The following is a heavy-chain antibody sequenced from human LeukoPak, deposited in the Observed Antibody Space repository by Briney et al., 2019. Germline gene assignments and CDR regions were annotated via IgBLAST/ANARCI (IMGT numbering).Heavy chain of an antibody. J-gene: IGHJ4*02. CDR2: INHSGST. D-gene: IGHD4-17*01. CDR1: GGSFSGYY. Sequence: TTSETLSLTCAVYGGSFSGYYWSWIRQPPGKGLEWIGEINHSGSTNYNPSLKSRVTISVDTSKNQFSPKLSSVTAADTAVYYCARQRGTVTTLDYWGQGTLVTVSS. V-gene: IGHV4-34*01. CDR3: ARQRGTVTTLDY.